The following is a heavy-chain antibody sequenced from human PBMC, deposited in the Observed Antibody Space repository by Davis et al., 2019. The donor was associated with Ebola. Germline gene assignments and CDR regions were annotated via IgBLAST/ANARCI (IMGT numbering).Heavy chain of an antibody. CDR1: GFTFSRSW. CDR3: ANLEWVNPDY. CDR2: IKEDGSEK. Sequence: PGGSLRLSCVASGFTFSRSWMNWVRQAPGQGLEWVASIKEDGSEKYHVHSVEGRFTISRDNAKNSLNLQMNSLRAEDTAVYYCANLEWVNPDYWGQGVLVTVSS. V-gene: IGHV3-7*01. J-gene: IGHJ4*02. D-gene: IGHD3-3*01.